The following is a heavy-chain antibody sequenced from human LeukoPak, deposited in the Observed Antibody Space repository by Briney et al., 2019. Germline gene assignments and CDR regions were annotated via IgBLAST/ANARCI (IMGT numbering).Heavy chain of an antibody. J-gene: IGHJ4*02. CDR1: GFTFSNSD. D-gene: IGHD1-7*01. Sequence: GGSLRLSCTASGFTFSNSDMNWVRQAPGKGLEWVSCIRGSGYNPEYTDSVKGRFTISRDNSKNALYLQMNTLRAEDTGVYYCAKEEGRWNYAGAGLDYWGQGTLVTVSS. CDR3: AKEEGRWNYAGAGLDY. V-gene: IGHV3-23*01. CDR2: IRGSGYNP.